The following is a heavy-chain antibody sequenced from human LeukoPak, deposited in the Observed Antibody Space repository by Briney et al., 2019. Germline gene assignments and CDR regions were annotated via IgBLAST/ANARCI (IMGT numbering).Heavy chain of an antibody. J-gene: IGHJ3*02. CDR3: AKSNGYGLIDI. CDR1: GGSFSGYY. V-gene: IGHV4-34*12. D-gene: IGHD3-10*01. Sequence: SETLSLTCAVYGGSFSGYYWGWVRQPPGKALEWIGNIFYSGGTYYSPSLKSRVTISLDTSRNQFSLKLNSVTAADTAVYYCAKSNGYGLIDIWGQGTMVTVSS. CDR2: IFYSGGT.